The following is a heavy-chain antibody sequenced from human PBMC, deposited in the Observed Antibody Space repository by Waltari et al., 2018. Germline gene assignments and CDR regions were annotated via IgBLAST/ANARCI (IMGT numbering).Heavy chain of an antibody. Sequence: EVQLLESGGGLVQPGGSLRLSCAASGFTFSSYAMSWVRQAPGKGLEWVSAISGSGGSTYYADSVKGRFTISRDNSKNTLYLQMNSLRAEDTAVYYCARAYDSSGYYFYWGQGTLVTVSS. D-gene: IGHD3-22*01. CDR1: GFTFSSYA. CDR3: ARAYDSSGYYFY. CDR2: ISGSGGST. J-gene: IGHJ4*02. V-gene: IGHV3-23*01.